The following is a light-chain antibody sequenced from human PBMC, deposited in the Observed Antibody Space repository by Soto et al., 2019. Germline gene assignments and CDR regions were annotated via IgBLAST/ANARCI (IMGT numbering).Light chain of an antibody. Sequence: EIAMTQSPATLSVSPGERATLSCRASQSVSSNLAWYQQKPGQAPRLLIYGASTRATGIPARFSGSGSGTEFTLTISSLQSEDFAVYYCQQYNNSPPFTFGPGTKVDIK. CDR2: GAS. J-gene: IGKJ3*01. V-gene: IGKV3-15*01. CDR3: QQYNNSPPFT. CDR1: QSVSSN.